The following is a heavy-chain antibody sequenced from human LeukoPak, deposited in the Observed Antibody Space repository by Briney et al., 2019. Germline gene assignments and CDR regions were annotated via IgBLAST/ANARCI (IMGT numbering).Heavy chain of an antibody. CDR3: ARVVNWASYYFDY. J-gene: IGHJ4*02. CDR2: INPNSGGT. CDR1: GYTFTGYY. D-gene: IGHD7-27*01. V-gene: IGHV1-2*02. Sequence: VASVNVSCKASGYTFTGYYMHWVRQAPGQGLEWMGWINPNSGGTNYAQKFQGRVTMTRETSISTAYMELSRLISDDTAVYYCARVVNWASYYFDYWGQGTLVTVSS.